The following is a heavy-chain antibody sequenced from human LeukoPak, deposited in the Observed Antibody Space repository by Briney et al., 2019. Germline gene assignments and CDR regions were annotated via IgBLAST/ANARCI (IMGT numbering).Heavy chain of an antibody. J-gene: IGHJ5*02. CDR2: TYYSGST. CDR3: AQTEGYYYDSSGYYYT. CDR1: GGPFSSYY. Sequence: PSETLSLTCAVYGGPFSSYYWGWIRQPPGKGLEWIGSTYYSGSTYYNPSLKSRVTISVDTSKNQFSLKLSSVAAADTAVYYCAQTEGYYYDSSGYYYTWGQGTLVTVSS. V-gene: IGHV4-39*01. D-gene: IGHD3-22*01.